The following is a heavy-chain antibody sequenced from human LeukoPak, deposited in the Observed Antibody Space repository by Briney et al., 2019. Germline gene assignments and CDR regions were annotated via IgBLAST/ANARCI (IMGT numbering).Heavy chain of an antibody. CDR3: ARVTYYYYYMDV. CDR2: INPSSGGT. V-gene: IGHV1-2*02. Sequence: ASVKVSCKASGYTFTGYYMHWVRQAPGQGLEWMGWINPSSGGTNYAQKFQGRVTMTRDTSISTAYVELSRLRSDDTAVYYCARVTYYYYYMDVWGKGTTVTVSS. J-gene: IGHJ6*03. CDR1: GYTFTGYY.